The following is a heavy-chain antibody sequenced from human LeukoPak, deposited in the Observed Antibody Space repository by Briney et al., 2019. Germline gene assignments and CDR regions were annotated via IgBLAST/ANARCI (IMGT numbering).Heavy chain of an antibody. CDR1: GGTFSSYA. V-gene: IGHV1-69*13. D-gene: IGHD4-23*01. CDR3: ANNGGKGPYYYYGMDV. CDR2: IIPIFGTA. Sequence: ASVKVSCKASGGTFSSYAISWVRQAPGQGLEWMGGIIPIFGTANYAQKFQGRVTITADESTSTAYMELSSLRSEDTAVYYCANNGGKGPYYYYGMDVWGQGTTVTVSS. J-gene: IGHJ6*02.